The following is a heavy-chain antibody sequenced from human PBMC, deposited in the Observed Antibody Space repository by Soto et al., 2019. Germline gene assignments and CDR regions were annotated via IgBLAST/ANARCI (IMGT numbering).Heavy chain of an antibody. D-gene: IGHD6-13*01. Sequence: EVQLVESGGGLVQPGGSLRLSCAASGFTFSSYWMSWVRQAPGKGLEWVANIKQDGSEKYYVDSVKGRFTISRDNAKNSLYLQMDSLRAADTAVYYCARGYGASSWYGSCGYWGQGTLVTVSS. CDR2: IKQDGSEK. J-gene: IGHJ4*02. V-gene: IGHV3-7*01. CDR3: ARGYGASSWYGSCGY. CDR1: GFTFSSYW.